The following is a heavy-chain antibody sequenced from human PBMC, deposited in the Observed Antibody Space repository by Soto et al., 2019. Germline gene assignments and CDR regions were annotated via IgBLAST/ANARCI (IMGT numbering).Heavy chain of an antibody. CDR3: AGGQGLRFLEWLLPDYYMDV. J-gene: IGHJ6*03. D-gene: IGHD3-3*01. CDR1: GFTFSSYS. Sequence: GGSLRLSCAASGFTFSSYSMNWVRQAPGKGLEWVSSISSSSSYIYYADSVKGRFTISRDNAKNSLYLQMNSLRAEDTAVYYCAGGQGLRFLEWLLPDYYMDVWGKGTTVTVSS. CDR2: ISSSSSYI. V-gene: IGHV3-21*01.